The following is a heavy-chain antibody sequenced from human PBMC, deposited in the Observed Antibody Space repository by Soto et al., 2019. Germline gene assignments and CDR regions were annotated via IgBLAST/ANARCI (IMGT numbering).Heavy chain of an antibody. J-gene: IGHJ6*03. D-gene: IGHD6-6*01. CDR3: ARVLSFWEEYSSSRSAYYYMDV. CDR1: GYTFTSYG. V-gene: IGHV1-18*01. Sequence: GASVKVSCKASGYTFTSYGISWVRQAPGQGLEWMGWISAYNGNTNYAQKLQGRVTMTTDTSTSTAYMELRSLRSDDTAVYYCARVLSFWEEYSSSRSAYYYMDVWGKGTTVTVSS. CDR2: ISAYNGNT.